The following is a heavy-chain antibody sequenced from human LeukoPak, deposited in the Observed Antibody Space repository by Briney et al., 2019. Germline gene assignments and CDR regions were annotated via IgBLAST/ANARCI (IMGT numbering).Heavy chain of an antibody. V-gene: IGHV3-7*01. Sequence: PGASLRLSCEGSAFIFSGHWMNWVRQTPGKGLEWVASIKEDGSERQYVDSVKGRFTISRDNAKNSLYLQMNSLRAEDTAVYYCARAGSSSWWWGQGTLVTVSS. CDR3: ARAGSSSWW. CDR2: IKEDGSER. D-gene: IGHD6-13*01. J-gene: IGHJ4*02. CDR1: AFIFSGHW.